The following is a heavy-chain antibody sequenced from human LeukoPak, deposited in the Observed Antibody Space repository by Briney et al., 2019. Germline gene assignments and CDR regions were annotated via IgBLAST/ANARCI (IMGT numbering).Heavy chain of an antibody. CDR2: ISYDGSNK. Sequence: GGSLRLSCAASGFTFSSYGMHWVRQAPGKGLEWVAVISYDGSNKYYADSVKGRFTISRDNSKNTLYLQMNSLRAEDTAVYYCAKDDVLLWFGELMEGGAFDIRGQGTMVTVSS. V-gene: IGHV3-30*18. D-gene: IGHD3-10*01. J-gene: IGHJ3*02. CDR1: GFTFSSYG. CDR3: AKDDVLLWFGELMEGGAFDI.